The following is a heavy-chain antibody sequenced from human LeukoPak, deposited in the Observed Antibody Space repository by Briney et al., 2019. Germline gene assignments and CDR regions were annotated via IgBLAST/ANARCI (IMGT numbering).Heavy chain of an antibody. CDR2: INPNSGGT. V-gene: IGHV1/OR15-1*01. CDR3: ASGGDYSNYGVDY. CDR1: GYIFTDYY. D-gene: IGHD4-11*01. Sequence: ASVKVSCKASGYIFTDYYMHWVRQAPGQELGWMGRINPNSGGTNYAQKFQGRVTMTRDTSISTAYTELSSLRSEDTATYYCASGGDYSNYGVDYWGQGTLVTVSS. J-gene: IGHJ4*02.